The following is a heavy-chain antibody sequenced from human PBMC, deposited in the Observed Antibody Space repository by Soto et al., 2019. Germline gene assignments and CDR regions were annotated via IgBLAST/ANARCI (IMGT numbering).Heavy chain of an antibody. CDR2: ISWNSGSI. CDR3: AKVRYSSGLMYYFHY. D-gene: IGHD6-19*01. V-gene: IGHV3-9*01. Sequence: GGSLRLSCAASGFTFDDYAMHWVRQAPGKGPEWVSGISWNSGSIGYADSVKGRFTISSDNAKISLYLSMNILSAEDAALYYFAKVRYSSGLMYYFHYWGQGTLVTVSS. J-gene: IGHJ4*02. CDR1: GFTFDDYA.